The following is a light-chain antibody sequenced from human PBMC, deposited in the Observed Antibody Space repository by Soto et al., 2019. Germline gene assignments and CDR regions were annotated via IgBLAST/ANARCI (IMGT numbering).Light chain of an antibody. CDR1: QDISNY. V-gene: IGKV1-33*01. J-gene: IGKJ2*01. CDR3: QQYDNVPYT. Sequence: DIQMTQSPSSLSASVGDRVTITCQASQDISNYLNWYQQKPGKAPKLLIYDASNLETGVPSRFSGSGSGTDFTFTISSLQPEDIATYYCQQYDNVPYTFGQGTKLEI. CDR2: DAS.